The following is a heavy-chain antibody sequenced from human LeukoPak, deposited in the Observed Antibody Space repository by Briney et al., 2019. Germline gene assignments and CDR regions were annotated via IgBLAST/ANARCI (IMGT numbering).Heavy chain of an antibody. CDR3: ARQYDFWSGWFDP. Sequence: GESLKISCKGSGYSFPSYWVGWLRRMPGKGLEWWGIIYPGDSDTRYSPSFQGQVTISADKSISTAYLQWSSLKASDTAMYYCARQYDFWSGWFDPWGQGTLVTVSS. D-gene: IGHD3-3*01. CDR2: IYPGDSDT. J-gene: IGHJ5*02. V-gene: IGHV5-51*01. CDR1: GYSFPSYW.